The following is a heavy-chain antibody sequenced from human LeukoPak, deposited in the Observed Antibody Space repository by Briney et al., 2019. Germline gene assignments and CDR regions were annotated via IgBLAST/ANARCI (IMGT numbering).Heavy chain of an antibody. CDR1: GFTFSSSA. Sequence: GGSLRLSCAASGFTFSSSAMSWVRQAPEKGLEWVSSITGSAATTSYADSVKGRFIISRDNAKISLYLQMNSLRAEDTAVYYCATDRKVGTWDPRFDYWGQGTLVTVSS. D-gene: IGHD4-23*01. CDR3: ATDRKVGTWDPRFDY. V-gene: IGHV3-23*01. J-gene: IGHJ4*02. CDR2: ITGSAATT.